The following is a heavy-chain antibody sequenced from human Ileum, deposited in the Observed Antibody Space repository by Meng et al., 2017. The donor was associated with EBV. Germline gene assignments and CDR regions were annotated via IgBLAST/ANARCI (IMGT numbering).Heavy chain of an antibody. CDR3: ARDQSDYFDY. V-gene: IGHV3-23*04. CDR1: GFTFGRHG. Sequence: VGSGGALVPPGGSLRLFCAGCGFTFGRHGMSWVRQAPGKGLEWVSGLNGDGMTTHYADAVKGRFTISRDNSKNTLYLQMNSLRAEDTAVYYCARDQSDYFDYWGQGTLVTVSS. J-gene: IGHJ4*02. CDR2: LNGDGMTT.